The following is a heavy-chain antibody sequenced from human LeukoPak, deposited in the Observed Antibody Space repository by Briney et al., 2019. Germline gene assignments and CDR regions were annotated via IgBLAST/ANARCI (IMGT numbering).Heavy chain of an antibody. CDR2: IYYSGST. J-gene: IGHJ4*02. V-gene: IGHV4-59*01. Sequence: SETLSLTCTVSGGSISSYYWSWIRQPPGKGLEWIGYIYYSGSTNYNPSLKSRVTISVDTSKNQFSLKLSSVTAADTAVYYCARYEVAGGKFDYWGQGIRVTVSS. CDR3: ARYEVAGGKFDY. D-gene: IGHD3-16*01. CDR1: GGSISSYY.